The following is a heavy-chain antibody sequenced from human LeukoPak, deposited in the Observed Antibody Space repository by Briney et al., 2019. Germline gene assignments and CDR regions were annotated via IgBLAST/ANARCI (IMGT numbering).Heavy chain of an antibody. Sequence: ASVKVSCKASGYTFTSYGISWVRQAPGQGLEWMGWISAYNGNTNYAQKLQGRVTMTTDTSTGTAYMELRSLRSDDTAVYYCARDDIVVVPAARGDYWGQGTLVTVSS. V-gene: IGHV1-18*01. D-gene: IGHD2-2*01. CDR1: GYTFTSYG. J-gene: IGHJ4*02. CDR2: ISAYNGNT. CDR3: ARDDIVVVPAARGDY.